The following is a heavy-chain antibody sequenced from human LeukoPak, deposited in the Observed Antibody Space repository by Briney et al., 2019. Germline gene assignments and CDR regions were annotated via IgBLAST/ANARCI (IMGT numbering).Heavy chain of an antibody. Sequence: SETLSLTCAVPGYSISSSNWWGWIRPPPGKGLEWIGYIYYSGSIYYNPSLKSRDTMSVDTSKKQFSLKLNSVTAADTAVYYCARANYYDTSGYSRCAFDIWGQGTMVTVSS. CDR1: GYSISSSNW. CDR2: IYYSGSI. CDR3: ARANYYDTSGYSRCAFDI. J-gene: IGHJ3*02. D-gene: IGHD3-22*01. V-gene: IGHV4-28*05.